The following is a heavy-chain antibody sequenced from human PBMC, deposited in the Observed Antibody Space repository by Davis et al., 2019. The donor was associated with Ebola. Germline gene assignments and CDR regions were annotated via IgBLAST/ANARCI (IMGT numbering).Heavy chain of an antibody. CDR2: ISSSGGST. CDR3: ARRGGPLVGTTRGGDY. Sequence: GGSLRLSCAASEFTFRSYTMGWVRQAPGKGLEWVSGISSSGGSTYYADSVKGRFTISRDNAKSTLYLQMNSLRAEDTAVYYCARRGGPLVGTTRGGDYWGQGTLVTVSS. CDR1: EFTFRSYT. D-gene: IGHD1-26*01. V-gene: IGHV3-23*01. J-gene: IGHJ4*02.